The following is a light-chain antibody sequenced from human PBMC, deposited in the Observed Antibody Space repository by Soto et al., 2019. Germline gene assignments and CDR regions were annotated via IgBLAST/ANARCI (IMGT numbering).Light chain of an antibody. V-gene: IGLV1-51*02. CDR3: GAWDSILNGGL. Sequence: QSVLTQPPSVSAAPGQGVTISCSGSTSNIGLNDVAWYQQLPGTATKLLLYENNKRPSGIPDRCSGSEYGTSATLGITGLQTWEEADYYCGAWDSILNGGLFGGGTTLTVL. CDR1: TSNIGLND. CDR2: ENN. J-gene: IGLJ2*01.